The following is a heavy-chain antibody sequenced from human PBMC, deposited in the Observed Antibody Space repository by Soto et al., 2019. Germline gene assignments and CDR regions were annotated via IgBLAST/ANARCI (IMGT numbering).Heavy chain of an antibody. CDR2: ISAYNGNT. CDR1: GCTFTSYG. Sequence: QVQLVQSGAEVKKPGASVKVSCKASGCTFTSYGVSWVRQAPGQGLEWMGWISAYNGNTNYAQKLQGRVTMTTDTSTSTAYMELRSLRSDDTAVHYCARDDYQFNYYYYGMDVWGQGTTVTVSS. D-gene: IGHD3-16*01. J-gene: IGHJ6*02. CDR3: ARDDYQFNYYYYGMDV. V-gene: IGHV1-18*04.